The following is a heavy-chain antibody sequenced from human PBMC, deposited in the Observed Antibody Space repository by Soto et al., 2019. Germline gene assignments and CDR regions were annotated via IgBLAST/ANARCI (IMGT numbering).Heavy chain of an antibody. V-gene: IGHV1-18*01. Sequence: SVKVSCKASGYTFASYAISWMRQAPGQGLEWMGWISAYNGNTNYAQKLQGRVTMTTDTSTSTAYMELRSLRAEDTAVYYCARNFDYWGQGILVTVSS. CDR2: ISAYNGNT. J-gene: IGHJ4*02. CDR3: ARNFDY. CDR1: GYTFASYA.